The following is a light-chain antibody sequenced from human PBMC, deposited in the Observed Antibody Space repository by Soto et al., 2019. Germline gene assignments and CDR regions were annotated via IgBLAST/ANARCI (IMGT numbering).Light chain of an antibody. Sequence: EILMTQSPATLSVSPGERATLSCRASQSVTSNLAWYQQKPGQAPRLLIYGASTRATDIPARFSGSGSGTEVTLTISSLQSEDFAVYYCQQYNNWPLTFGPGTKVDIK. CDR3: QQYNNWPLT. V-gene: IGKV3-15*01. CDR2: GAS. J-gene: IGKJ3*01. CDR1: QSVTSN.